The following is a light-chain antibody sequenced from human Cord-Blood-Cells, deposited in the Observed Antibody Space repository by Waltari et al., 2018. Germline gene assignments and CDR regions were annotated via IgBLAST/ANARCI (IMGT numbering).Light chain of an antibody. CDR3: SSYTSSSTLV. V-gene: IGLV2-14*01. Sequence: QSALTQPASVSGSPGQSTTISCTGTSSDVGGYNYVSWYQQHPGKAPKLMIYAVSKRPSGVSNRFSGSKSGNTASLTISGLQAEDEADYYCSSYTSSSTLVFGGGTKLTVL. J-gene: IGLJ2*01. CDR1: SSDVGGYNY. CDR2: AVS.